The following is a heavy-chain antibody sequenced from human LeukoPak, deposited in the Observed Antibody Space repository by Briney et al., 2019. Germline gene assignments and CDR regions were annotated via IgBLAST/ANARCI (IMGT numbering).Heavy chain of an antibody. CDR3: ARLKFYDSTRYSPGYYMDV. Sequence: SETLSLTCSVSGGAIISYYRSWIRQPAGKGPEWIGRIYPTGNTDYNPSLKTRVTMSTDLSKKQFSLRLRSVTAADTAVYYCARLKFYDSTRYSPGYYMDVWGKGTAVTVSS. V-gene: IGHV4-4*07. D-gene: IGHD2-21*01. J-gene: IGHJ6*03. CDR2: IYPTGNT. CDR1: GGAIISYY.